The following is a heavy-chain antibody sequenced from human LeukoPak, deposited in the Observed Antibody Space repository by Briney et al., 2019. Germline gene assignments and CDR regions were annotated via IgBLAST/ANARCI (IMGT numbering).Heavy chain of an antibody. CDR2: ISSSGSTI. V-gene: IGHV3-48*03. CDR3: ARGFIAAAGTLAY. J-gene: IGHJ4*02. CDR1: GFTFSSYD. Sequence: PGGSLRLSCAASGFTFSSYDMHWVRQAPGKGLEWVSYISSSGSTIYYADSVKGRFTISRDNAKNSLYLQMNSLRAEDTAVYYCARGFIAAAGTLAYWGQGTLVTVSS. D-gene: IGHD6-13*01.